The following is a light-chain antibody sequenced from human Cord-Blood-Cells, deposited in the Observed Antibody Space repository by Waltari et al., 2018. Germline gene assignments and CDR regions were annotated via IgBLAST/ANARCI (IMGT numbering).Light chain of an antibody. J-gene: IGLJ3*02. V-gene: IGLV2-11*01. CDR2: DGS. Sequence: QSALTQPRSVSGSPGQSVTISCTGTSSDVGGYTYVSWYQQPPGKAPKLMIYDGSKRPSGVPDRFSGSKSGNTASLTISGLQAEDEADYYCCSYAGSYTWVFGGGTKLTVL. CDR3: CSYAGSYTWV. CDR1: SSDVGGYTY.